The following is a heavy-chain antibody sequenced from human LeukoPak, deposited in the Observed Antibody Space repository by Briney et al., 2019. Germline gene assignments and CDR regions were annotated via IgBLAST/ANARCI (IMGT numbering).Heavy chain of an antibody. CDR2: IKQDGGEK. V-gene: IGHV3-7*05. D-gene: IGHD6-25*01. CDR3: ARTLRLGSPRAFDV. Sequence: GGSLKLSCAASGFTFSSYWMNWVRQAPGKGLEWVANIKQDGGEKYYVDSVKGRFTISRDNAKNSLYPQMNSLRAEDTAVYYCARTLRLGSPRAFDVWGQGTMVTVSS. J-gene: IGHJ3*01. CDR1: GFTFSSYW.